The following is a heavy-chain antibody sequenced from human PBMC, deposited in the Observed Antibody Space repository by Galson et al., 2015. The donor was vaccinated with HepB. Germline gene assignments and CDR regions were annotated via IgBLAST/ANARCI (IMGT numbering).Heavy chain of an antibody. CDR3: AKVGGGWPRGGWFDP. CDR1: GFTFSSYA. D-gene: IGHD6-19*01. Sequence: SLRLSCAASGFTFSSYAMSWVRQAPGKGLEWVSAISGSGGSTYYADFVKGRFTISRDNSKNTLYLQMNSLRAEDTAVYYCAKVGGGWPRGGWFDPWGQGTLVTVSS. V-gene: IGHV3-23*01. CDR2: ISGSGGST. J-gene: IGHJ5*02.